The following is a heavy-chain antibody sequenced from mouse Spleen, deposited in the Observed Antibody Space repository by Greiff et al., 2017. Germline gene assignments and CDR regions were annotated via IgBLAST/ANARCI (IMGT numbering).Heavy chain of an antibody. CDR1: GYTFTSYW. CDR2: IYPGSGST. D-gene: IGHD2-1*01. CDR3: ARQSLLYGNYAMDY. V-gene: IGHV1-55*01. Sequence: VQLQQPGAELVKPGASVKMSCKASGYTFTSYWITWVKQRPGQGLEWIGDIYPGSGSTNYNEKFKSKATLTVDTSSSTSYMQLSSLTSEDSAVYYCARQSLLYGNYAMDYWGQGTSVTVSS. J-gene: IGHJ4*01.